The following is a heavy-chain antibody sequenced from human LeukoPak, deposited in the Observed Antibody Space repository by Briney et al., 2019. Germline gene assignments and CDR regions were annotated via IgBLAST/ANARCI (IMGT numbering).Heavy chain of an antibody. CDR2: LYSDGNT. J-gene: IGHJ4*02. CDR1: GFTVITND. Sequence: GGSLRLSCAASGFTVITNDMTWVRQAPGKGLEWVSVLYSDGNTKYADSVQGRFTISRDNSEDTLYLEVNSLSPDDTAVYYCARGVEPLAANTLAYWGQGTLVTVSS. D-gene: IGHD1-14*01. V-gene: IGHV3-53*01. CDR3: ARGVEPLAANTLAY.